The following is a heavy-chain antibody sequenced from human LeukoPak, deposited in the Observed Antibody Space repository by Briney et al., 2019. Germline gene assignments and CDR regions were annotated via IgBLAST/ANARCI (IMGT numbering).Heavy chain of an antibody. CDR2: INAGNGNT. CDR1: GYTFTSYA. Sequence: GASVKVSCKASGYTFTSYAMHWVRQAPGQRLEWMGWINAGNGNTKYSQKFQGRVTITRDTSASTAYMELSSLRSEDTAVYYCARGAGYFDWLDAGFDYWGQGTLVTVSS. CDR3: ARGAGYFDWLDAGFDY. J-gene: IGHJ4*02. D-gene: IGHD3-9*01. V-gene: IGHV1-3*01.